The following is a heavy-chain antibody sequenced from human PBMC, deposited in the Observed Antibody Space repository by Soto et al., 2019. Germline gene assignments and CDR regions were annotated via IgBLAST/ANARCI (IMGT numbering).Heavy chain of an antibody. J-gene: IGHJ4*02. CDR3: AREVYYYGSGSYYNFDY. D-gene: IGHD3-10*01. V-gene: IGHV4-34*01. CDR2: INHSGST. Sequence: SETLSLTCAVYGGSFSGYYWSWIRQPPGKGLEWIGEINHSGSTNYNPSLKSRVTISVDTSKNQFSLKLSSVTAADTAVYYCAREVYYYGSGSYYNFDYWGQGTLVTVSS. CDR1: GGSFSGYY.